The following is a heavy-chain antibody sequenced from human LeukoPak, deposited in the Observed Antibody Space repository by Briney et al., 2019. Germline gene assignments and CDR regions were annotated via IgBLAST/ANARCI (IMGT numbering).Heavy chain of an antibody. CDR3: AREVLGMTTVQNYYYYYMDV. CDR2: IIPIFGTA. J-gene: IGHJ6*03. CDR1: GGTFSSYA. Sequence: SVKVSCKASGGTFSSYAISWVRQAPGQGLEWMGGIIPIFGTANYAQKFQGRVTITADKSTSTTYMELSSLRSEDTAVYYCAREVLGMTTVQNYYYYYMDVWGKGTTVTVSS. V-gene: IGHV1-69*06. D-gene: IGHD4-17*01.